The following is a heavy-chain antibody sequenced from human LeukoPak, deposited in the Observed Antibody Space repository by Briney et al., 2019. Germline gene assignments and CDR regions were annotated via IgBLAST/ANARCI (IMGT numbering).Heavy chain of an antibody. CDR3: ARDVTGTTSKTYYDFWSGYYGDY. CDR1: GYTFTDYY. J-gene: IGHJ4*02. CDR2: INPNTGGT. D-gene: IGHD3-3*01. V-gene: IGHV1-2*02. Sequence: ASVKVSCKASGYTFTDYYIHWVRQAPGQGLEWMGWINPNTGGTNYAQKLQGRVTMTTDTSTSTAYMELRSLRSDDTAVYYCARDVTGTTSKTYYDFWSGYYGDYWGQGTLVTVSS.